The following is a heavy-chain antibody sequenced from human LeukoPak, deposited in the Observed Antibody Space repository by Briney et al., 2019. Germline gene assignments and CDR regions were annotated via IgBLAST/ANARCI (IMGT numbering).Heavy chain of an antibody. CDR1: GGSISSYY. V-gene: IGHV4-59*01. J-gene: IGHJ6*02. D-gene: IGHD1-14*01. CDR3: ARGEVYRSYYYYGMDV. Sequence: SETLSLTCTVSGGSISSYYWSWIRQPPGKGLEWIGYIYYSGSTNYNPSLKSRVAISVDTSKNQFSLKLSSVIAADTAVYYCARGEVYRSYYYYGMDVWGQGTTVTVSS. CDR2: IYYSGST.